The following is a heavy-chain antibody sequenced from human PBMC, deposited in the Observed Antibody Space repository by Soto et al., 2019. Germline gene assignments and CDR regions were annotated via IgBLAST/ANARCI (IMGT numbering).Heavy chain of an antibody. J-gene: IGHJ4*02. CDR3: ASSNYDSPIPLYY. CDR2: INHSGST. CDR1: GGSFSGYY. Sequence: SETLSLTWAVYGGSFSGYYWSWIRQPPGKGLEWIGEINHSGSTNSNPSLKSRVTISVDTSRNQFSLKLSSVTAADTAVYYCASSNYDSPIPLYYWGQGTLVTVS. D-gene: IGHD3-22*01. V-gene: IGHV4-34*01.